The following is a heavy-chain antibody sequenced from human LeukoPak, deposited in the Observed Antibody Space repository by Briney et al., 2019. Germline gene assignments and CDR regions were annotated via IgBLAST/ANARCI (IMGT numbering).Heavy chain of an antibody. CDR1: GGSISSGSYY. CDR3: AVEVRESVSLTNGDC. D-gene: IGHD2-8*01. J-gene: IGHJ4*02. V-gene: IGHV4-61*02. CDR2: IYTSGST. Sequence: PSETLSLTCTVSGGSISSGSYYWSWIRQPAGKGLEWIGRIYTSGSTNYNPSLKSRVTISVDTSKNRFSLKLTSVTAADTAVYYCAVEVRESVSLTNGDCWGQGTLVTVSS.